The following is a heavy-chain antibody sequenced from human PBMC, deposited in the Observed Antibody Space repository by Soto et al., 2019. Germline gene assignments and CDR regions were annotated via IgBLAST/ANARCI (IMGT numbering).Heavy chain of an antibody. Sequence: PSQTLSLTCAISGDSVSSNSASWNWIRQSPSRGLEWLGRTYYRSKWYNDYAVSVKSRITINPDTSKNQFSLQLNSVTPEDTAVFYFERGLTTPNDLDVFDIRGQGTTVTGS. CDR2: TYYRSKWYN. V-gene: IGHV6-1*01. J-gene: IGHJ3*02. CDR3: ERGLTTPNDLDVFDI. CDR1: GDSVSSNSAS. D-gene: IGHD4-17*01.